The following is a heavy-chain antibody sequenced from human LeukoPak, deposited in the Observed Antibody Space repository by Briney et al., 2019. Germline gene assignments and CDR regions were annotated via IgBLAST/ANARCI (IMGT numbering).Heavy chain of an antibody. CDR1: GFTFSSYE. CDR2: ISSSGSTI. V-gene: IGHV3-48*03. D-gene: IGHD2-15*01. CDR3: ARESDIVVVWNFDY. J-gene: IGHJ4*02. Sequence: PGGSLRLSCAASGFTFSSYEMNWVRQAPGKGLEWVSYISSSGSTIYYADSVKGRFTISRDNAKNSLYLQMNSLRAEDTAVYYCARESDIVVVWNFDYWGQGTLVTVSS.